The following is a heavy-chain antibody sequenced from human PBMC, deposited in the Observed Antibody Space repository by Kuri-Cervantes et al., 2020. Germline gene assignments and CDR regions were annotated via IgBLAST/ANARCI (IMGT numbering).Heavy chain of an antibody. CDR2: VSWNGSRT. Sequence: GESLKISCAASGFTFSNSDMNWVRQAPGKGLEWVSGVSWNGSRTHYADSVKGRFIISRDNSRNFLYQQMNSLRPEDMAVYYCARDRSTWDSSSWYRGLWDYYYGMDVWGQGTTVTVSS. CDR1: GFTFSNSD. V-gene: IGHV3-19*01. CDR3: ARDRSTWDSSSWYRGLWDYYYGMDV. J-gene: IGHJ6*02. D-gene: IGHD6-13*01.